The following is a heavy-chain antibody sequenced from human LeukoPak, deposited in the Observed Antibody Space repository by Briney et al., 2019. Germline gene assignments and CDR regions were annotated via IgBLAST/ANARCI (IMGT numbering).Heavy chain of an antibody. D-gene: IGHD5-18*01. Sequence: SETLSLTCTVSGGSISSYYWSWIRQPPGKGLEWIGYIYYSGSTNYNPSLKSRVTISVDKSKNQFSLKLSSVTAADTAVYYCARDLGYSYGSGDYWGQGTLVTVSS. CDR3: ARDLGYSYGSGDY. V-gene: IGHV4-59*12. CDR2: IYYSGST. CDR1: GGSISSYY. J-gene: IGHJ4*02.